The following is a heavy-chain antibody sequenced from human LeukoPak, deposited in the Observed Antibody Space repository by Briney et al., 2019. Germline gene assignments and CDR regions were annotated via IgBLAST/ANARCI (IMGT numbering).Heavy chain of an antibody. J-gene: IGHJ3*02. CDR1: GGSISSGDYY. Sequence: PSQTLSLTCTVSGGSISSGDYYWSWIRQHPGEGLEWIGYIYYSGSTYYNPSLKSRVTISVDPSKNQFSLKLSSVTAADTAVYYCARLYTSFRAFDIWGQGTMVTVSS. CDR2: IYYSGST. V-gene: IGHV4-31*03. CDR3: ARLYTSFRAFDI. D-gene: IGHD6-6*01.